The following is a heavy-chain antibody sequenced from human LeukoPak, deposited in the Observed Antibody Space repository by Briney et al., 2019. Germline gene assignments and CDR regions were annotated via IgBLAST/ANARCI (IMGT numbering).Heavy chain of an antibody. CDR3: ARDLSPLRLGELSLYTQPWY. CDR2: ISYDGSNK. CDR1: GFTFSSYA. D-gene: IGHD3-16*02. V-gene: IGHV3-30*04. J-gene: IGHJ4*02. Sequence: GGSLRLSCAASGFTFSSYAMHWVRQAPGKGLEWVAVISYDGSNKYYADSVKGRFTISRDNSKNTLYLQMNSLRAEDPAVYYCARDLSPLRLGELSLYTQPWYWGQGTLVTVSS.